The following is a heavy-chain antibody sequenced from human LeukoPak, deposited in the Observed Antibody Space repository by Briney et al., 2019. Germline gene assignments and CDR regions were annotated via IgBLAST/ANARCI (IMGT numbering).Heavy chain of an antibody. CDR1: GFTFSSYA. CDR2: ISYDGSNK. V-gene: IGHV3-30-3*01. D-gene: IGHD3-10*01. CDR3: ASLYGSGSYYNRDY. J-gene: IGHJ4*02. Sequence: GGSLRLSCAASGFTFSSYAMHWVRQAPGKGLEWVAVISYDGSNKYYADSVKGRFTISRDNSKNTLYLQMNSLRAEDTAVYYCASLYGSGSYYNRDYWGQGTLVTVSS.